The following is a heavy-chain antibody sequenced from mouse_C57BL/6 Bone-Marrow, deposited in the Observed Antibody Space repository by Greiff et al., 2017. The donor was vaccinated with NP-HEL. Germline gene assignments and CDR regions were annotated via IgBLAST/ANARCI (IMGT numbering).Heavy chain of an antibody. CDR1: GYTFTDYY. D-gene: IGHD1-1*02. V-gene: IGHV1-76*01. Sequence: QVQLKESGAELVRPGASVKLSCKASGYTFTDYYINWVKQRPGQGLEWIARLYPGSGNTYYNEKFKGKAQLTAEKSSSTAYMQRSSLTSENSAVYFCAKSGVLSDYYAIDYWGQGNSVTVSS. CDR2: LYPGSGNT. CDR3: AKSGVLSDYYAIDY. J-gene: IGHJ4*01.